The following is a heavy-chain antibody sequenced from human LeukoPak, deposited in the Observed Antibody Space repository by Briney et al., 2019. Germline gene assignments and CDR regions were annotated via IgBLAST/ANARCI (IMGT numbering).Heavy chain of an antibody. Sequence: SETLSLTCTVSGGSISSYYWSWIRQPPGKGLEWIGYIYYSGSTNYNPSLKSRVTISVDTSKYQFSLKLSSVTAADTAVYYCARGIAAAGNNWFDPWGQGTLVTVSS. V-gene: IGHV4-59*01. CDR2: IYYSGST. D-gene: IGHD6-13*01. J-gene: IGHJ5*02. CDR1: GGSISSYY. CDR3: ARGIAAAGNNWFDP.